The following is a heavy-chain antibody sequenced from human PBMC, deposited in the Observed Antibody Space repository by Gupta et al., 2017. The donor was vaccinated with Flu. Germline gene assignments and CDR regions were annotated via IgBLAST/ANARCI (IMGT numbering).Heavy chain of an antibody. CDR1: GFTFSSYA. V-gene: IGHV3-23*01. CDR2: ISGSGGST. CDR3: AKGRRRAAAGNSFDY. J-gene: IGHJ4*02. D-gene: IGHD6-13*01. Sequence: EVQLLESGGGLVQPGGSLRLSCAASGFTFSSYAISWVRQGPGKGLGWVAAISGSGGSTYYADSVKGRFTISRDNAKNTLYLQMNSLRAEDTAVYYCAKGRRRAAAGNSFDYWGQGTLVTVSA.